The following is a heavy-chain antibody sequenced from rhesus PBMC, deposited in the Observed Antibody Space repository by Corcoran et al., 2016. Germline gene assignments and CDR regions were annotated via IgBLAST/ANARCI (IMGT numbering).Heavy chain of an antibody. V-gene: IGHV4-147*01. Sequence: QVQLQESGPGLVKPSETLSLTCAVSGGSISSNYWNWIRQSPGKGLEWFGYIYGGSGTPSYNPSLKSRVTISTDTSKNQFYLKLSSVTAADTAVYYCARDQPNYRGFDYWGQGVLVTVSS. J-gene: IGHJ4*01. CDR3: ARDQPNYRGFDY. D-gene: IGHD3-16*01. CDR2: IYGGSGTP. CDR1: GGSISSNY.